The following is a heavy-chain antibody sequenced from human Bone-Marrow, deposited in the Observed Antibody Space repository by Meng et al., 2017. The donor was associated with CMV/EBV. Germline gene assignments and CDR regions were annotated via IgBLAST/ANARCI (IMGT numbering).Heavy chain of an antibody. CDR1: GGSISSYY. D-gene: IGHD1-7*01. J-gene: IGHJ6*02. CDR3: ARGSGNYDPHYYYGMDV. Sequence: SEPLSLTCTVSGGSISSYYWSWIRQPPGKGLEWIGYIYYSGSTNYNPSLKSRVTISVDTSKNQFSLKLSSVTAADTAVYYCARGSGNYDPHYYYGMDVWGQGTTVTVSS. V-gene: IGHV4-59*01. CDR2: IYYSGST.